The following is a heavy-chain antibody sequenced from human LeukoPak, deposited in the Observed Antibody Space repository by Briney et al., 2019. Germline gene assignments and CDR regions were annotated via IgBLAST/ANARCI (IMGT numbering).Heavy chain of an antibody. J-gene: IGHJ5*02. V-gene: IGHV1-69*06. CDR3: ARDYYGSGSYCP. CDR1: GGTFSSYA. Sequence: ASVKVSCKASGGTFSSYAISWVRQAPGQGLEWMGGIIHIFGTANYAQKLQGRVTITADKSTSTAYVELSSLRSEDTAVYYWARDYYGSGSYCPWGQGTLVTVSS. D-gene: IGHD3-10*01. CDR2: IIHIFGTA.